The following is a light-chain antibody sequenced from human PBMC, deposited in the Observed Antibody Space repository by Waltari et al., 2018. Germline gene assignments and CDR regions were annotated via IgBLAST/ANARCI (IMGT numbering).Light chain of an antibody. J-gene: IGKJ4*01. CDR1: QGIYNY. CDR2: DAS. V-gene: IGKV1-33*01. CDR3: QQYHNLPLT. Sequence: IQMTQSPSSLSASVGDRVTITCQASQGIYNYLNWYQQRPRKAPKLLIYDASNVEAGVPSRFSGSGSGTDFTFTISSLQPEDIATYYCQQYHNLPLTFGGGTKVEI.